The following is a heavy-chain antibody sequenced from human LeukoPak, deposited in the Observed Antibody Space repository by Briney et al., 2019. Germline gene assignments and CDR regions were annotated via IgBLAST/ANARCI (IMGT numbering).Heavy chain of an antibody. V-gene: IGHV1-2*02. CDR1: GDTFTDYY. Sequence: EASVKVSCKASGDTFTDYYMHWVRQAPGQGLQWMGWINPNSGVRNSAQNFQGRISMTRDTSISTAYMDLSTPGSDDTAVYYCTRDAAFDIWGQGTMVTVSS. J-gene: IGHJ3*02. CDR2: INPNSGVR. CDR3: TRDAAFDI.